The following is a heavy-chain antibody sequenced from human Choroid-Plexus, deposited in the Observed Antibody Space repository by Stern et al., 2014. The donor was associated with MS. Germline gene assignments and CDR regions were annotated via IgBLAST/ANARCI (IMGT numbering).Heavy chain of an antibody. V-gene: IGHV3-30*18. D-gene: IGHD2-15*01. Sequence: VQLVESGGGVAQPGRPRILPCAASGFTFSNFGRHWVRQAPGKGLGWVALISYDGSDKYYADSVKGRFTIFRDNSKNTLYMHMNSLRAEDTAVYYCAKDRQWSTYFFDYWGQGSLVTVSS. J-gene: IGHJ4*02. CDR3: AKDRQWSTYFFDY. CDR1: GFTFSNFG. CDR2: ISYDGSDK.